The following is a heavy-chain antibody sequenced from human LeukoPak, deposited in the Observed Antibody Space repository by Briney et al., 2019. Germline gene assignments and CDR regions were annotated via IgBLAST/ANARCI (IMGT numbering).Heavy chain of an antibody. D-gene: IGHD1-26*01. CDR3: ASKNGSY. Sequence: GGSLRLSCAASVFTFSSYWMHWVRQAPGEGLVWVSRINSDGSSTSYADSVKGRFAISRDNAKNTLYLQMNSLRAEDTAVYYCASKNGSYWGQGTLVTVSS. V-gene: IGHV3-74*01. CDR1: VFTFSSYW. J-gene: IGHJ4*02. CDR2: INSDGSST.